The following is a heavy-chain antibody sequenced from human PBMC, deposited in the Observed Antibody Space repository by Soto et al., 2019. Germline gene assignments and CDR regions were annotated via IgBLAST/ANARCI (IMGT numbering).Heavy chain of an antibody. J-gene: IGHJ5*02. D-gene: IGHD3-22*01. CDR2: IIPIFGTA. CDR3: ARDRGPSSGYYPYWFDP. Sequence: QVQLVQSGAEVKKPGSSVKVSCKASGGTFSSYAITWVRQAPGQGLEWMGGIIPIFGTANYAQKFQARVTITADESTSKDYMELSSRISEDTAVYYCARDRGPSSGYYPYWFDPWGQGTLVTVSS. V-gene: IGHV1-69*12. CDR1: GGTFSSYA.